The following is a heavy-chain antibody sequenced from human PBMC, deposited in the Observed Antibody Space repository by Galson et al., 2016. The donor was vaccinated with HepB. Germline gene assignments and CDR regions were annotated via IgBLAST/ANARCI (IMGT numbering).Heavy chain of an antibody. D-gene: IGHD2-21*01. CDR3: AKEEGEGMLED. CDR2: TSAAITNT. V-gene: IGHV3-23*01. Sequence: SLRLSCAVSGFPLRTYAMSWVRQAPGKGLEWVSATSAAITNTYYADSVKGRFTVSRDNSKNTLYLQMSNLRVEETAIYYCAKEEGEGMLEDWGQGTLVTVSS. CDR1: GFPLRTYA. J-gene: IGHJ1*01.